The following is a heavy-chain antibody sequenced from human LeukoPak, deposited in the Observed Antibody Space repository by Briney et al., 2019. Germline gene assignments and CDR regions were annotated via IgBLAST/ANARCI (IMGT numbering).Heavy chain of an antibody. CDR3: AIEDYYDSGSNAY. J-gene: IGHJ4*02. CDR2: MNPNSGDT. V-gene: IGHV1-8*03. Sequence: ASVKVSCKASEYTFTSYDINWVRQATGQGLEWMGWMNPNSGDTGYAQKFQGRVTITRNTSISTAYMELSSLRSEDTAVYYCAIEDYYDSGSNAYWGQGTLVTVSS. CDR1: EYTFTSYD. D-gene: IGHD3-22*01.